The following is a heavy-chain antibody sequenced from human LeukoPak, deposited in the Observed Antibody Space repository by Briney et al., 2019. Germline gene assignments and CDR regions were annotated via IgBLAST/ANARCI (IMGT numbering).Heavy chain of an antibody. Sequence: GGSLRLSCAASGFTFRNYGMHWVRQAPGKGLEWVTFIRYDGADGYYADSVKGRFTISRDDSKNTVFLQMSTLRVEDTAVYYCARGYTYFAYWGQGTLVTVSS. J-gene: IGHJ4*02. D-gene: IGHD3-16*02. CDR1: GFTFRNYG. V-gene: IGHV3-30*02. CDR2: IRYDGADG. CDR3: ARGYTYFAY.